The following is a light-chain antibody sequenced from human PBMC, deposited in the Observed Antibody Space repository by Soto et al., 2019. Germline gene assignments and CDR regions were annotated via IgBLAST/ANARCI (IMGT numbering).Light chain of an antibody. CDR1: DSNIGSNS. J-gene: IGLJ2*01. CDR2: SDD. CDR3: ATWDASLNGPV. V-gene: IGLV1-44*01. Sequence: QSVLTQSPSASGTPGQRVTISCSGSDSNIGSNSVTWYQQLPGTAPKLLMYSDDQRPSGVPDRLSGSESGTSASLAISGLQSEDEADYYCATWDASLNGPVFGRGTKLTVL.